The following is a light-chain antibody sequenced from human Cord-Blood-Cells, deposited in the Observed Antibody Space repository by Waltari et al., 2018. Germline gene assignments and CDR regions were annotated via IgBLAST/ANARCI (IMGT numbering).Light chain of an antibody. CDR1: QSVSSSY. V-gene: IGKV3-20*01. J-gene: IGKJ1*01. Sequence: EIVLTQSPGPLSLSPGERATLSCRASQSVSSSYLAWYQQKPGQAPRLLIYGASSRATGIPDRFSGSGSGTDFTLTISRLETEDFAVYYCQQDGSSPWTFGQGTKVEIK. CDR2: GAS. CDR3: QQDGSSPWT.